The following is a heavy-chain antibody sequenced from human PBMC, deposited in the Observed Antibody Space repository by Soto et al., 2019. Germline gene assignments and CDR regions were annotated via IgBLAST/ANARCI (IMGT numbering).Heavy chain of an antibody. CDR1: GFTFANYD. D-gene: IGHD4-4*01. Sequence: QVQLVESGGGVVQPGRSLRLSCAASGFTFANYDMHWVRQAPGKGLAWMALILHDGSAEYYADSVKGRFTISRDNSKSTLYLQMNSLSAEDTGVYYCARSRDGYSFYFYYGMDVWGQGTTVTVSS. CDR2: ILHDGSAE. CDR3: ARSRDGYSFYFYYGMDV. J-gene: IGHJ6*02. V-gene: IGHV3-30*03.